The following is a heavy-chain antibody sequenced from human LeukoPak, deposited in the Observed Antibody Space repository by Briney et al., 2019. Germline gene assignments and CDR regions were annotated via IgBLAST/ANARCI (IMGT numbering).Heavy chain of an antibody. CDR3: AKDYGDYSYFQH. CDR1: GFTFDDYA. V-gene: IGHV3-9*01. D-gene: IGHD4-17*01. CDR2: ISWNSGSI. J-gene: IGHJ1*01. Sequence: GRSLRLSCAASGFTFDDYAMHWVRQAPGKGLEWVSGISWNSGSIGYADSVKGRFTISRDNAKNSLYLQMNSLRAEDTALYYCAKDYGDYSYFQHWGQGTLVTVSS.